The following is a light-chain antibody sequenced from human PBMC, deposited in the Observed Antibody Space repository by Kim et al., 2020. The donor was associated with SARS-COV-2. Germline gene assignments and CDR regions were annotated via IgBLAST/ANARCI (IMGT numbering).Light chain of an antibody. Sequence: GQSVTISCTGSSSDIASYDYVSWYQQYPGKAPKLIIYGVTKRPSGVPDRFSGSKSANTASLTVSGLQAEDEADYYCSSYAGSNNGVFGGGTQLTVL. CDR1: SSDIASYDY. CDR2: GVT. V-gene: IGLV2-8*01. CDR3: SSYAGSNNGV. J-gene: IGLJ7*01.